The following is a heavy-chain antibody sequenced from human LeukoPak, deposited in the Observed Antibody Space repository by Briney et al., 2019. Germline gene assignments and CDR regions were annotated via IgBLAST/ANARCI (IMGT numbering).Heavy chain of an antibody. J-gene: IGHJ4*02. Sequence: QAGGSLRLSCAASGFTFSSYWMHWVRQAPGKGLVWVSRTNSDGSSTSYADSVKGRFTISRDNAKNTLYLQMNSLRAEDTAVYYCASGSYYRFDYWGQGTLVTVSS. CDR2: TNSDGSST. CDR1: GFTFSSYW. D-gene: IGHD1-26*01. V-gene: IGHV3-74*01. CDR3: ASGSYYRFDY.